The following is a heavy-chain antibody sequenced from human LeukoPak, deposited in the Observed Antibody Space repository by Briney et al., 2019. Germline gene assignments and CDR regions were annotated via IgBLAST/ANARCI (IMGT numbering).Heavy chain of an antibody. V-gene: IGHV3-23*01. CDR1: GFTFSSYA. CDR3: AKSLYYYEAASDY. J-gene: IGHJ4*02. D-gene: IGHD3-22*01. Sequence: GGSLRLSCAASGFTFSSYAMSWVRQAPGKGLEWVSAISGSGGSTYYADSVKGRFTISRDNSKYTLYLQMNSLRAEDTAVYYCAKSLYYYEAASDYWGQGTLVTVSS. CDR2: ISGSGGST.